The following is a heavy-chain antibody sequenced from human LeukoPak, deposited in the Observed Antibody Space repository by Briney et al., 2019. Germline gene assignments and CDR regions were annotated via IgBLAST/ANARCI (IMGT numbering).Heavy chain of an antibody. CDR3: AKGMTTVTGGDIKYYYYYMDV. Sequence: GRSLRLSCAASGFTFDDYAMHWVRQAPGKGLEWVSGIRWNSDSIGYADSVKGRFTISRDNAKNTLYLQMNSLRAEDTDLYYCAKGMTTVTGGDIKYYYYYMDVWGKGTPVTVSS. J-gene: IGHJ6*03. V-gene: IGHV3-9*01. CDR2: IRWNSDSI. D-gene: IGHD4-11*01. CDR1: GFTFDDYA.